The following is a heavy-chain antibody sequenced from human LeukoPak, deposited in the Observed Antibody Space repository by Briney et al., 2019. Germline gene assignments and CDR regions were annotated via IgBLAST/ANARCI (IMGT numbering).Heavy chain of an antibody. J-gene: IGHJ4*02. CDR3: AKDGGYCSGTSCYWDY. CDR1: GFTFSTYA. CDR2: ISDSGGAT. D-gene: IGHD2-2*01. V-gene: IGHV3-23*01. Sequence: PGGSLRLSCAASGFTFSTYAMSWVRQAPGKGLEWVSAISDSGGATYYADSVKGRFTISRDNSKNTLYLQMNSLRAEDTAVYYCAKDGGYCSGTSCYWDYWGQGTLVTVSP.